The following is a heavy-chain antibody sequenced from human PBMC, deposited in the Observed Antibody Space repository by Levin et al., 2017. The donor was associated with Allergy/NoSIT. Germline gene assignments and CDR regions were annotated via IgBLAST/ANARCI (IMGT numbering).Heavy chain of an antibody. V-gene: IGHV3-30*18. Sequence: GESLKISCAASGFTFSSYGMHWVRQAPGKGLEWVAVISYDGSNKYYADSVKGRFTISRDNSKNTLYLQMNSLRAEDTAVYYCAKDRGSGSSAIDYWGQGTLVTVSS. CDR1: GFTFSSYG. D-gene: IGHD3-10*01. CDR3: AKDRGSGSSAIDY. CDR2: ISYDGSNK. J-gene: IGHJ4*02.